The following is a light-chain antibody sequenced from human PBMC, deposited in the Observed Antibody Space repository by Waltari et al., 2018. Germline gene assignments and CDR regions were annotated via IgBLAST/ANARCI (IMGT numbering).Light chain of an antibody. Sequence: EIVMTQSPATLSVSSGESATLPCRASQSVWNNLAWYQQRPGQSPRLLIYGASTRATDIPARFAGSGSGTDFTLTISNLQSEDVAVYYCLQYYSWPPLTFGGGTKVEIK. CDR1: QSVWNN. CDR2: GAS. V-gene: IGKV3-15*01. CDR3: LQYYSWPPLT. J-gene: IGKJ4*01.